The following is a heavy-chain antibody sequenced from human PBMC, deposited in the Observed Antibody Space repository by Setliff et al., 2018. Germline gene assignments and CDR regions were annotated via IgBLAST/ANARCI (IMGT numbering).Heavy chain of an antibody. V-gene: IGHV4-34*01. CDR2: INHSGST. D-gene: IGHD2-2*01. J-gene: IGHJ6*03. CDR1: GGSFSGYY. CDR3: ARKSRNIVVVPAAVIYYYYYYMDV. Sequence: PSETLSLTCAVYGGSFSGYYWSWIRQPPGKGLEWIGEINHSGSTNYNPYLKSRVTISVDTSKNQFSLKLSSVTAADTAVYYCARKSRNIVVVPAAVIYYYYYYMDVWGKGTTVTVSS.